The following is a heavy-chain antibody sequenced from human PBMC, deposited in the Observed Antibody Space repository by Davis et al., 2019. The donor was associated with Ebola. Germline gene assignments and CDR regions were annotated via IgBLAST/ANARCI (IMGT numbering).Heavy chain of an antibody. Sequence: GESLKISCKGSGYSFTSYWIGWVRQMPGKGLEWMGIIYPGDSDTRYSPSFQGQVTISADKSISTAYLQWSSLKASDTAMYYCARPRRYCTNGVCYGEGFDYWGQGTLVTVSS. CDR2: IYPGDSDT. J-gene: IGHJ4*02. V-gene: IGHV5-51*01. D-gene: IGHD2-8*01. CDR1: GYSFTSYW. CDR3: ARPRRYCTNGVCYGEGFDY.